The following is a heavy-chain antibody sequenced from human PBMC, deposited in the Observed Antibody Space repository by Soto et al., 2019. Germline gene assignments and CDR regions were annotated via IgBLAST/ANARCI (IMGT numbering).Heavy chain of an antibody. CDR1: GGTFSSYA. CDR3: ASVWFGDYYYYYGMDV. J-gene: IGHJ6*02. Sequence: GASVKVSCKASGGTFSSYAISWVRQAPGQGLEWMGGIIPIFGTANYAQKFQGRVTITADKSTSTAYMELSSLRSEDTAVYYCASVWFGDYYYYYGMDVWGQGTTVTVSS. CDR2: IIPIFGTA. D-gene: IGHD3-10*01. V-gene: IGHV1-69*06.